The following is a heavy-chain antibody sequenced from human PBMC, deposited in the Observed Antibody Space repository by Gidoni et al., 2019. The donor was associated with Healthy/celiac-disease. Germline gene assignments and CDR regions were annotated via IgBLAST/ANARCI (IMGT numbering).Heavy chain of an antibody. J-gene: IGHJ6*02. Sequence: EVQLVASGGGLVKPGGSLRLSCAASGFTFSSYSMNWVRQAPGKGLEWVSSISSSSSYIYYADSVKGRFTISRDNAKNSLYLQMNSLRAEDTAVYYCARDGGSSPYYYYYGMDVWGQGTTVTVSS. V-gene: IGHV3-21*01. D-gene: IGHD6-13*01. CDR2: ISSSSSYI. CDR3: ARDGGSSPYYYYYGMDV. CDR1: GFTFSSYS.